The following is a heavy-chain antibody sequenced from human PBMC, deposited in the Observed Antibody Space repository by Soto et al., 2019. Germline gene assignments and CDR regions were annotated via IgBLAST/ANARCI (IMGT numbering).Heavy chain of an antibody. J-gene: IGHJ3*02. CDR2: IYRGGGT. D-gene: IGHD5-18*01. CDR1: GLSVTANY. CDR3: ARRDDSETFDI. Sequence: EVQLVESGGGLIQPGGSLRLICAASGLSVTANYMTWVRQAPGKGLEWLSIIYRGGGTYYADSLKGRAIISRDGSRNMVFLQMYSLTAEDAGVYYCARRDDSETFDIWGRGTAVNVSS. V-gene: IGHV3-53*01.